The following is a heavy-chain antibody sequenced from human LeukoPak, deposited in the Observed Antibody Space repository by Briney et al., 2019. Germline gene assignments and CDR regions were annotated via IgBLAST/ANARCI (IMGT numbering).Heavy chain of an antibody. CDR2: ISASSGST. V-gene: IGHV3-23*01. CDR1: GFTFSFAA. D-gene: IGHD5-18*01. J-gene: IGHJ4*02. CDR3: AKDIQGAN. Sequence: PGGSLRLSCAASGFTFSFAAMTWVRQGPGKGLEWVSLISASSGSTYYADSVKGRFTISRDNSKNTVYLQMNSLRAEDTALYYCAKDIQGANWGQGTLVTVSS.